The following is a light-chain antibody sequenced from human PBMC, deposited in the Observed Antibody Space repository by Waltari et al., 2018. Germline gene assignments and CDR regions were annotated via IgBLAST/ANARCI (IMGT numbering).Light chain of an antibody. J-gene: IGLJ3*02. V-gene: IGLV8-61*01. CDR2: NTN. Sequence: QSVVTQEPSFSVSPGGTVTLTFGLSSGSVATNYYPSWYQQTPGQPPRTLIYNTNTRSSGVPDRFSGSILGTKAALTITGAQADDESDYYCVLYMGSGISVFGGGTKLTVL. CDR3: VLYMGSGISV. CDR1: SGSVATNYY.